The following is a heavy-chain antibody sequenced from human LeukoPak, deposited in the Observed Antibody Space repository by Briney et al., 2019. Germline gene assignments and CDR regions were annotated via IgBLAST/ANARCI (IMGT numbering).Heavy chain of an antibody. V-gene: IGHV4-38-2*02. CDR1: GYSISSGYY. CDR2: IYHSGST. J-gene: IGHJ3*02. Sequence: SETLSLTCTVSGYSISSGYYWGWIRQPPGKGLEWIGSIYHSGSTYYNPSLKSRVTISVDTPKNQFSLKLSSVTAADTAVYYCARRYCSGGSCRYPHAFDIWGQGTMVTVSS. CDR3: ARRYCSGGSCRYPHAFDI. D-gene: IGHD2-15*01.